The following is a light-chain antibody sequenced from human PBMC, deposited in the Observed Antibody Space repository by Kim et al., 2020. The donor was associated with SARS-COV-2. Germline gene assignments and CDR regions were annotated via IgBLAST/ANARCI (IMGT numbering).Light chain of an antibody. Sequence: LSPGERVTLSCRASQSVTSSYLAWYQQKPGQAPRLLIYAASSRATGIPDRFSGSGSGTDFTLTISRLEPEDFGVYYCQQYGSSAFTFGGGTKLEI. V-gene: IGKV3-20*01. CDR1: QSVTSSY. CDR3: QQYGSSAFT. CDR2: AAS. J-gene: IGKJ4*01.